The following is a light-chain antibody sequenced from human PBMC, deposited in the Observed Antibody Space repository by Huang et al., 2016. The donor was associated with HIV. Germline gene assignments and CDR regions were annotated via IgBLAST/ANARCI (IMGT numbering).Light chain of an antibody. CDR2: ATA. J-gene: IGKJ1*01. V-gene: IGKV1-NL1*01. CDR3: QQYHSLPWT. Sequence: DIQMTQSPSSLSASVGDRVTITCRASQGIGNSLAWYQQKPGKAPRLLLYATATLESGVPSRFIGSGSGTHYTLTINTLQPEDIASYYCQQYHSLPWTFGQGTKVEIK. CDR1: QGIGNS.